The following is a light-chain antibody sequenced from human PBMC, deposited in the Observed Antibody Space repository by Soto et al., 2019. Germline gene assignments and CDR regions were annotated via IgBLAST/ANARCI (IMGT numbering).Light chain of an antibody. J-gene: IGKJ4*01. CDR3: QQYGTSPLT. Sequence: EIVLTQSPGTLSLSPGERATLSCRASQSISSAYLAWYQQKPGQAPRLLIYGASSRAAGIPDRVSGSGSGTDYTLTISRLEPEDFAMYYCQQYGTSPLTFGGGTQVEIK. V-gene: IGKV3-20*01. CDR1: QSISSAY. CDR2: GAS.